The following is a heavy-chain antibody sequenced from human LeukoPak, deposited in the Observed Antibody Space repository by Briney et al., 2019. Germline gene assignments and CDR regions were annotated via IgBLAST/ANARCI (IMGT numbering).Heavy chain of an antibody. Sequence: RASVKVSCKASGYTLTGYYMHWVRQAPGEGLEWMGWINPNSGGTSYAQKFQGRVTLTRDTSISTAYMELSRLTSDDTAVYYCVGYYNRAAFDIWGQGTLVTVSS. CDR1: GYTLTGYY. V-gene: IGHV1-2*02. CDR3: VGYYNRAAFDI. CDR2: INPNSGGT. D-gene: IGHD5-24*01. J-gene: IGHJ3*02.